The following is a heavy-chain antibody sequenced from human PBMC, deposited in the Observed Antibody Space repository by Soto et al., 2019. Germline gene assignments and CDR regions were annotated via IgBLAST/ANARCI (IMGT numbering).Heavy chain of an antibody. Sequence: GGSLRLSCAASGFTFSSSWMHWVRQAPGKGLEWVSYITSDTATIHYADSVRGRFTISRDNAENSLFLQMNSLRDEDTAAYYCARSVAGHFDYWGQGALVTVSS. CDR1: GFTFSSSW. CDR3: ARSVAGHFDY. V-gene: IGHV3-48*02. D-gene: IGHD6-19*01. CDR2: ITSDTATI. J-gene: IGHJ4*02.